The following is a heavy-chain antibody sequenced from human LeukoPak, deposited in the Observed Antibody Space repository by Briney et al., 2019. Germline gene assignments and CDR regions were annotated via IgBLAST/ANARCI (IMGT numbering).Heavy chain of an antibody. CDR2: TYYRSKWYN. Sequence: SLTLSLTCAISTDSVYSKNAAWNSIRQSLSRGLEWQGRTYYRSKWYNDYAVSVKSRKTINPDTSKNQFSLHLKSLTREDTAVYYCARALVGAAATKRGSWFDPWGLGTLVTVSS. J-gene: IGHJ5*02. CDR1: TDSVYSKNAA. V-gene: IGHV6-1*01. CDR3: ARALVGAAATKRGSWFDP. D-gene: IGHD6-13*01.